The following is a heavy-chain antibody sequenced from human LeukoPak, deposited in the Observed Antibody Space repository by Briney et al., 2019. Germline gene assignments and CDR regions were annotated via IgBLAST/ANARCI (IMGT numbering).Heavy chain of an antibody. D-gene: IGHD4-17*01. CDR1: GYTFTSYA. CDR2: INAGNGNT. CDR3: ARDSSVGYGDSLDY. Sequence: ASVKVSCKASGYTFTSYAMHWVRQAPGQRLEWMGWINAGNGNTKYSQKLQGRVTITRDTSASTVYMELSSLRSEDTAVYYCARDSSVGYGDSLDYWGQGTLVTVSS. V-gene: IGHV1-3*01. J-gene: IGHJ4*02.